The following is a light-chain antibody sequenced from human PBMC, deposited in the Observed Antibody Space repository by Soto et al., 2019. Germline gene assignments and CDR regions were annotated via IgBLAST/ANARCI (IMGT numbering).Light chain of an antibody. CDR3: QQYGSSHT. Sequence: EIVLTQSPGTLSLSPGERATLSCRASQSVSSSYLAWYQKKPGQAPRLLIYGASSRATGIPDRFSGSGSGTDFTLTSSRLEPEDFAVYYCQQYGSSHTFGQGTRLEIK. V-gene: IGKV3-20*01. J-gene: IGKJ5*01. CDR1: QSVSSSY. CDR2: GAS.